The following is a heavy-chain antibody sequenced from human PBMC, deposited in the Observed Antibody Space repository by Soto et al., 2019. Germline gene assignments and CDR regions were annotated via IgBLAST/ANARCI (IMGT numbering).Heavy chain of an antibody. V-gene: IGHV3-23*01. CDR1: GINFLTYA. J-gene: IGHJ4*02. Sequence: DVQLLESGGGLVQPGGSLRFSCAAPGINFLTYAMAWVRQAPGKGLEWVSVISSSGITYYADSVKGRFTISRDISNSTLFLQMSSLRVEDTAVYYCTKMGTSIWYMDYFDYWGRGSLVTVSS. CDR3: TKMGTSIWYMDYFDY. D-gene: IGHD3-3*02. CDR2: ISSSGIT.